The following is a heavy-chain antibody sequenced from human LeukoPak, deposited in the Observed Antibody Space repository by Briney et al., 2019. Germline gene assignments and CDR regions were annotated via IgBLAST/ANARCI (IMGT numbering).Heavy chain of an antibody. D-gene: IGHD3-22*01. J-gene: IGHJ4*02. V-gene: IGHV4-34*01. CDR2: INHSGST. CDR1: GGSFSGYY. CDR3: ARRPSKYYYDSSGSPPLDY. Sequence: KTSETLSLTCAVYGGSFSGYYWSWIRQPPGQGLEWIGEINHSGSTNYNPSLKSRVTISVDTSKNQFSLKLSSVTAADTAVYYCARRPSKYYYDSSGSPPLDYWGQGTLVTVSS.